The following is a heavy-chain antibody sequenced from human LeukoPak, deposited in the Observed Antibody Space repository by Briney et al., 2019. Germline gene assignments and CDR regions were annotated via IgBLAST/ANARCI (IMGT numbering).Heavy chain of an antibody. CDR2: ISAYNGNT. J-gene: IGHJ5*02. V-gene: IGHV1-18*01. CDR1: GYTFTSYG. D-gene: IGHD3-3*01. Sequence: ASVKVSCKASGYTFTSYGISWVRQAPGQGLEWMGWISAYNGNTNYAQKLQGRVTMTTDTSTSTAYMELRSLRSDDTAVYYCARASYYDFWSGYYTGHHWFDPWGQGTLVTVSS. CDR3: ARASYYDFWSGYYTGHHWFDP.